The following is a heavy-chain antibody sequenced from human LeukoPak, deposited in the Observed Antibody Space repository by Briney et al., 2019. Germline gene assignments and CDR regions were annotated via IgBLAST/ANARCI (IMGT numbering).Heavy chain of an antibody. Sequence: GGSLRLSCAASGFTFSRYGMHWVRQAPGKGLEWVAFIRYDGSKKYYADSVKGRFTISRDNSKNTLFLQINSLRAEDTALYYCAKRVRYGSGNYHFDYWGQGILVAVSS. D-gene: IGHD3-10*01. V-gene: IGHV3-30*02. J-gene: IGHJ4*02. CDR1: GFTFSRYG. CDR2: IRYDGSKK. CDR3: AKRVRYGSGNYHFDY.